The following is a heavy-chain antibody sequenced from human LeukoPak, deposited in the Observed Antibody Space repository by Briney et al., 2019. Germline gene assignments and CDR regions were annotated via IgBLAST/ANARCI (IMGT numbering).Heavy chain of an antibody. Sequence: ASVKVSCKVSGYTLTELSMHWVRQAPGKGLEWMGGFDPEDGETIYAQKFQGRVTMTEDTSTDTAYMELSSLRAEDTAVYYCAKPPTAAMPPTFDYWGQGTLVTVSS. D-gene: IGHD2-2*01. V-gene: IGHV1-24*01. CDR2: FDPEDGET. J-gene: IGHJ4*02. CDR3: AKPPTAAMPPTFDY. CDR1: GYTLTELS.